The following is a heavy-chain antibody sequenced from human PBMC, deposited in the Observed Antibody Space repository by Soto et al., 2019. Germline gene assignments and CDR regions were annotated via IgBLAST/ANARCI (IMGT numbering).Heavy chain of an antibody. J-gene: IGHJ6*02. CDR1: GFTFDDYT. Sequence: GGSLRLSCAASGFTFDDYTMHWVRQAPGKGLEWVSLISWDGGSTYYADSVKGRFTISRDNSKNSLYLQMNSLRTEDTALYYCAKDRKWRARYDFYGMDVWGQGTTVTVSS. CDR2: ISWDGGST. D-gene: IGHD3-3*01. CDR3: AKDRKWRARYDFYGMDV. V-gene: IGHV3-43*01.